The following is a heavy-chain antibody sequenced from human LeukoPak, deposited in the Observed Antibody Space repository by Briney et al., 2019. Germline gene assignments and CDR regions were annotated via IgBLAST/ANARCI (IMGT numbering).Heavy chain of an antibody. CDR1: GFTFSDYY. CDR3: ALGTINKDFYFGMDV. D-gene: IGHD2-8*01. J-gene: IGHJ6*02. V-gene: IGHV3-11*01. CDR2: ISNSGSTV. Sequence: GGSLRLSCAASGFTFSDYYMTWLRQGPGKGLEWLSYISNSGSTVFYADSVKGRFTVSRDNAKRSLYLQIESLRDDDTAVYHCALGTINKDFYFGMDVWGQGTTVTVSS.